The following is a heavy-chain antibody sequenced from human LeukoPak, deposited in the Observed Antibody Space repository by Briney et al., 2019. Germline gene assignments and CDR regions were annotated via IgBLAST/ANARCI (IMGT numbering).Heavy chain of an antibody. D-gene: IGHD3-10*01. Sequence: GGSLRLSCVVSGFTFSSYWMHWVRQAPGKGLVWVSRINTDGSITTYADSVKGRFTISRDNSRKTMYLQMDSLRAEDTAVYYCAKEYDSGGYGANFDYWGQGTLVTVSS. CDR3: AKEYDSGGYGANFDY. V-gene: IGHV3-74*01. CDR1: GFTFSSYW. J-gene: IGHJ4*02. CDR2: INTDGSIT.